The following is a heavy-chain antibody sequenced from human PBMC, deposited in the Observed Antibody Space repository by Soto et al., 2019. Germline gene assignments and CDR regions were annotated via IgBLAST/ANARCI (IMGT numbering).Heavy chain of an antibody. D-gene: IGHD2-15*01. V-gene: IGHV4-39*01. CDR2: IYYSGST. J-gene: IGHJ6*03. Sequence: SETLSLTCTVSGGSISSSSYYWGWIRQPPGKGLEWIGRIYYSGSTYYNPSLKSRVTISVDTSKNQFSLKLSSVTTADTAVYYCARLPRKYSYYSMDVWGKGTTVTVSS. CDR3: ARLPRKYSYYSMDV. CDR1: GGSISSSSYY.